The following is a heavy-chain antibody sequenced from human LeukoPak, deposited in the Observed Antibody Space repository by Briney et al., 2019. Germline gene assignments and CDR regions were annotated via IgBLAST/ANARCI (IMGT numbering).Heavy chain of an antibody. J-gene: IGHJ4*02. CDR1: GYSISSGYY. CDR3: ARLAGATPFDY. CDR2: IYHSGST. Sequence: SATLSLTYTVSGYSISSGYYRGLIRQPPGKGLEWIGSIYHSGSTYYNPSLKSRVTISVDTCKNQFSLKLSSVTAADTAVYYCARLAGATPFDYWGQGTLVTVSS. D-gene: IGHD1-26*01. V-gene: IGHV4-38-2*02.